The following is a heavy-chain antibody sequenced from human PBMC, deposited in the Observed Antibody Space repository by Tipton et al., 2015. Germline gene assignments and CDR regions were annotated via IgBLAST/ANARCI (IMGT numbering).Heavy chain of an antibody. J-gene: IGHJ6*02. CDR2: IYYSGST. D-gene: IGHD4-17*01. Sequence: TLSLTCTVSGGSISSSDLYWGWIRQPPGKGLEWIGSIYYSGSTYYNPSLKSRVTISVDTSKNQFSLKLSSVTAADTAVYYCARRPYRDYVYYYGMDVWGQGTTVTVSS. CDR3: ARRPYRDYVYYYGMDV. V-gene: IGHV4-39*01. CDR1: GGSISSSDLY.